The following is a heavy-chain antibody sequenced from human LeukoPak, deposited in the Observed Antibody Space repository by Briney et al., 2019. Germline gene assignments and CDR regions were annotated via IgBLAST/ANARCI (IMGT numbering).Heavy chain of an antibody. CDR3: ARHVSGNLWYFDD. CDR2: IYRSGRT. V-gene: IGHV4-38-2*01. CDR1: TYSISSDYH. J-gene: IGHJ4*02. Sequence: EXXSLTCAVSTYSISSDYHWAWIRQSPGKGLEWIGSIYRSGRTNYNPAHKTRLIISVDTSKNQFSLRLYSVTTSDTAVYFCARHVSGNLWYFDDWGQGTLVIVSS. D-gene: IGHD1-26*01.